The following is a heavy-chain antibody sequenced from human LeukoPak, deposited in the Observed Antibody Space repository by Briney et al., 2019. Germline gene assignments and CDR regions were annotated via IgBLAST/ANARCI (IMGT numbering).Heavy chain of an antibody. J-gene: IGHJ6*04. CDR2: ISGSGGST. CDR1: GFTFSSYA. V-gene: IGHV3-23*01. D-gene: IGHD3-10*01. CDR3: AKDRVSYYYGSADMDV. Sequence: PGGSLRLSCAASGFTFSSYAMSWVRQAPGKGLEWVSTISGSGGSTYYADSVKGRFTISRDNSKNTLYLQMNSLRAEDTAVYYCAKDRVSYYYGSADMDVWGKGTTVTVSS.